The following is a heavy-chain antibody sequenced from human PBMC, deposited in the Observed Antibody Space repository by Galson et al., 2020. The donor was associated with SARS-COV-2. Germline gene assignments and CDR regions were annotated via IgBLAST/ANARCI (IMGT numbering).Heavy chain of an antibody. Sequence: GESLKISCAASGFTFSSYGMHWVRQAPGKGLEWVAVISYDGSNKYYADSVKGRFTISRDNSKNTLYLQMNSLRAEDTAVYYCAKDANSRRRFRGGIYYYYGMDVWGRGTTVTFSS. CDR2: ISYDGSNK. CDR1: GFTFSSYG. CDR3: AKDANSRRRFRGGIYYYYGMDV. V-gene: IGHV3-30*18. D-gene: IGHD6-6*01. J-gene: IGHJ6*02.